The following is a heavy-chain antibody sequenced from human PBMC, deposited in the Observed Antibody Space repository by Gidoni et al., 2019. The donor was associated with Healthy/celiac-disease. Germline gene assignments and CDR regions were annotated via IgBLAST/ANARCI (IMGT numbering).Heavy chain of an antibody. CDR2: IYYSGST. V-gene: IGHV4-39*07. J-gene: IGHJ3*02. CDR1: GGSISSSIYY. CDR3: AREGIVVVTASRDAFDI. Sequence: QLQLQESGPGLVKPSETLSLTCTVSGGSISSSIYYWGWIRQPPGKGLEWIGSIYYSGSTYYNPSLKSRVTISVDTSKNQFSLKLSSVTAADTAVYYCAREGIVVVTASRDAFDIWGQGTMVTVSS. D-gene: IGHD2-21*02.